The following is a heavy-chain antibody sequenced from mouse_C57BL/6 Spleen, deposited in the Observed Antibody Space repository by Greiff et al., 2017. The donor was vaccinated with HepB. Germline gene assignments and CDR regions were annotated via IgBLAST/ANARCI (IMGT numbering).Heavy chain of an antibody. CDR1: GFTFSSYT. CDR2: ISGGGGNT. Sequence: EVQRVESGGGLVKPGGSLKLSCAASGFTFSSYTMSWVRQTPEKRLEWVATISGGGGNTYYPDSVKGRFTISRDNAKNTLYLQMSSLRSEDTALYYCARHYYGIDYWGQGTTLTVSS. CDR3: ARHYYGIDY. J-gene: IGHJ2*01. D-gene: IGHD2-1*01. V-gene: IGHV5-9*01.